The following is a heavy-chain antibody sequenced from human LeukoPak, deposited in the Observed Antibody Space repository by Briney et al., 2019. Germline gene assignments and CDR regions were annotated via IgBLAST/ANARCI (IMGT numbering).Heavy chain of an antibody. D-gene: IGHD4-17*01. CDR2: IYYSGST. V-gene: IGHV4-61*08. CDR3: ARDNDYGDYGNWFDP. CDR1: GASINSGDCF. J-gene: IGHJ5*02. Sequence: SQTLSLTSTVSGASINSGDCFWSWIRQPPGKGLEWIGYIYYSGSTNYNPSLKSRVTISVDTSKNQFSLKLSSVTAADTAVYYCARDNDYGDYGNWFDPWGQGTLVTVSS.